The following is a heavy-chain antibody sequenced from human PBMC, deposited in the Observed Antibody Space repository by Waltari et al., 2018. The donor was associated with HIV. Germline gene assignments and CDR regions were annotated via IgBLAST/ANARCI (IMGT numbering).Heavy chain of an antibody. CDR3: AKLYNWNYPYFDY. V-gene: IGHV3-23*01. CDR2: ISGSGGSK. D-gene: IGHD1-7*01. Sequence: VQLFESAGGLVQPGGSLRRSCAASGFTSSPYAMSWVRQAPGKGLGWVSAISGSGGSKYYADSVKGRFTISRDNSKNTLYLQMNSLRAEDTAVYYCAKLYNWNYPYFDYWGQGTLVTVSS. CDR1: GFTSSPYA. J-gene: IGHJ4*02.